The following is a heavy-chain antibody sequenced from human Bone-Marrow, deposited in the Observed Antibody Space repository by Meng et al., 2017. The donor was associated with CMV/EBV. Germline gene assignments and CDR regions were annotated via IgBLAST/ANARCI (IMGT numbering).Heavy chain of an antibody. V-gene: IGHV3-48*03. J-gene: IGHJ6*01. CDR2: ISSSGNTI. Sequence: GGSLRLSCAASGFSFSSYEMNWVRQAPGKGLEWVSYISSSGNTIYYADSVKGRFTISRDYAKNSLYLQMNSLRAEDTAVYYCARALVRGVPYSDYYYYYGMDVWGQGPTVTVYS. CDR3: ARALVRGVPYSDYYYYYGMDV. D-gene: IGHD3-10*01. CDR1: GFSFSSYE.